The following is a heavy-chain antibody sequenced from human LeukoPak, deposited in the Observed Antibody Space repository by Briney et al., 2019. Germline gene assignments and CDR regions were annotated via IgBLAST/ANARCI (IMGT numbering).Heavy chain of an antibody. Sequence: SETLSLTCTVSDGSISNYFWSWIRQAPGKGLEWIGYIYYNGETNCNPSLKSRVSISVDTSKNQFSLKLSSVTAADTAVYYCARSTWLLDKWGQGTLVTVSS. J-gene: IGHJ4*02. V-gene: IGHV4-59*01. CDR2: IYYNGET. CDR3: ARSTWLLDK. CDR1: DGSISNYF. D-gene: IGHD3-22*01.